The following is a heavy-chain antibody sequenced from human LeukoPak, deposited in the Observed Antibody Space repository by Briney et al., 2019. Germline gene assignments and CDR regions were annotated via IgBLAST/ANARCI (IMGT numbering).Heavy chain of an antibody. CDR1: GFIFRSYW. V-gene: IGHV3-7*01. D-gene: IGHD6-13*01. J-gene: IGHJ6*03. CDR3: ARASTGYYMDV. Sequence: GGSLRLSCEGSGFIFRSYWMTWVRQASGKGLEWVANINQDGSEKYYVDSVKGRFTISRDNAKKSLYLQMNSLRAVDTAVYYCARASTGYYMDVWGKGTTVTVS. CDR2: INQDGSEK.